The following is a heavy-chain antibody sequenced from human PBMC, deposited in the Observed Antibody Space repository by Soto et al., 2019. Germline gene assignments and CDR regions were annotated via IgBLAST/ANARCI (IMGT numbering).Heavy chain of an antibody. V-gene: IGHV1-69*13. CDR1: GGTFSSYA. D-gene: IGHD5-12*01. J-gene: IGHJ6*04. Sequence: ASVKVSCKASGGTFSSYAISWVRQAPGQGLEWMGGIIPIFGTANYAQKFQVRVTITADESTSTAYMERSSQRSENTDVYYSARDDVATISYYGMDVWGKGPRGAASS. CDR3: ARDDVATISYYGMDV. CDR2: IIPIFGTA.